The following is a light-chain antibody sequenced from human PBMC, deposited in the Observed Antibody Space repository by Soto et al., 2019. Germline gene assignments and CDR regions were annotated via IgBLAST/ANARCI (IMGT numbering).Light chain of an antibody. CDR3: QQYNTWTPYT. CDR1: QSVSSN. J-gene: IGKJ2*01. V-gene: IGKV3-15*01. Sequence: EVVMTQSPATVSVSPGERATLSCRASQSVSSNLAWYQQKPGQAPRLLIYRASTRATGTPARFSGSGSGTEFTLTISSLESEDFAVYFCQQYNTWTPYTFGQGTKLEIK. CDR2: RAS.